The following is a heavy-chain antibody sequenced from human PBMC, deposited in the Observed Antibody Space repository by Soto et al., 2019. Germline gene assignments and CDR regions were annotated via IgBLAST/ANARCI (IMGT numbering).Heavy chain of an antibody. Sequence: KTSETLSLTCTVSGGSISSGGYYWSWIRQDPGKGLEWIGHIYYSGSTYYNPSLKSRVTISVDTSKNQLSLKLSSVTAADTAVYYCARGQNRDTSRYLIWFDPWGQGTLVTVSS. CDR2: IYYSGST. D-gene: IGHD5-18*01. V-gene: IGHV4-31*03. CDR3: ARGQNRDTSRYLIWFDP. J-gene: IGHJ5*02. CDR1: GGSISSGGYY.